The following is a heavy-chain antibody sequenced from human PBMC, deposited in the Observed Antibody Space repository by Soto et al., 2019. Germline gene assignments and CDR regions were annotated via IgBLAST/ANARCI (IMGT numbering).Heavy chain of an antibody. CDR2: INHSGST. V-gene: IGHV4-34*01. CDR3: ARDGYKTGPSYFDY. D-gene: IGHD5-12*01. J-gene: IGHJ4*02. CDR1: RGSFSAYD. Sequence: QVQLQQRGAGLLKPSETLSLTCAVYRGSFSAYDWSRIQQPPGTRLEWIGEINHSGSTTYNPSLKSRVTRAVDTSKNQFSLKQSSVTAADTDVYYCARDGYKTGPSYFDYWVQGTLVTVSS.